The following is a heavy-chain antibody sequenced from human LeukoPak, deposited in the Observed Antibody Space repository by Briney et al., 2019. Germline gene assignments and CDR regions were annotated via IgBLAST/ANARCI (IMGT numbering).Heavy chain of an antibody. D-gene: IGHD3-10*01. Sequence: SETLSLTCTVSGGSISSSSYYWGWIRQPPGKGLEWIGSIYYSGSTYYNPSLKSRVTISVDTSKNQFSLKLSSVTAADTAVYYCARSKVQGVIIKGDAFDIWGQGTMVTVSS. CDR1: GGSISSSSYY. CDR2: IYYSGST. CDR3: ARSKVQGVIIKGDAFDI. V-gene: IGHV4-39*01. J-gene: IGHJ3*02.